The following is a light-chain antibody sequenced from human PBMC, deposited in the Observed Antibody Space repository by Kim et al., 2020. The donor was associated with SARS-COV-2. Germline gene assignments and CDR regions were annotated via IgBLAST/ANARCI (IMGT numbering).Light chain of an antibody. J-gene: IGKJ2*01. Sequence: AIQMTQSPSSLSASVGDRVTITCRASQCIRSHLGWYQQKPGKAPSLLIYTASSLQGGVPSRFSGSGSDTDFTLTISSLQPEDFATYYCLQDYDYPYTFGQGTKLEI. CDR2: TAS. CDR3: LQDYDYPYT. V-gene: IGKV1-6*01. CDR1: QCIRSH.